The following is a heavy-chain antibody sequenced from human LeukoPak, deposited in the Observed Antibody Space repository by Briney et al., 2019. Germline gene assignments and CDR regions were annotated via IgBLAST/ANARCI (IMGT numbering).Heavy chain of an antibody. J-gene: IGHJ3*02. Sequence: PSETLSLTCTVSGGSISSYYWSWIRQPPGKGLEWIGYIYYSGSTNYNPSLKSRVTISVDTSKNQFSLKLSSVTAADTAVYYCARVPRAIRNSYALDIWGQGTMVTVSS. CDR2: IYYSGST. CDR1: GGSISSYY. D-gene: IGHD4-23*01. V-gene: IGHV4-59*01. CDR3: ARVPRAIRNSYALDI.